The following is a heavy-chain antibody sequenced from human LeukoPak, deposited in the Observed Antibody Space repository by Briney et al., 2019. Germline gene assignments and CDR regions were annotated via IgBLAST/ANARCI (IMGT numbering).Heavy chain of an antibody. CDR1: GFTLGSYW. CDR3: ATPLESWGAY. J-gene: IGHJ4*02. V-gene: IGHV3-7*03. D-gene: IGHD3-16*01. CDR2: TKDDGSQK. Sequence: PGGSLRLSCAASGFTLGSYWMAWVRQAPRKELEWVATTKDDGSQKYYVDSVKGRFTISRDNAKNSLYLQMNSLRAEDTAVYYCATPLESWGAYWGQGTLVTVSS.